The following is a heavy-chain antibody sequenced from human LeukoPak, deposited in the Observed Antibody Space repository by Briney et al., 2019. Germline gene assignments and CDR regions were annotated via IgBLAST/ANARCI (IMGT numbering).Heavy chain of an antibody. D-gene: IGHD4-17*01. CDR1: GGSISSYY. CDR3: ASGGVLYYGDYDPDAFDI. Sequence: SETLSLTCTVSGGSISSYYWSWIRQPPGKGLEWIGYIYYSGSTNYNPSLKSRVTISVDTSKNQFSLKLSSVTAADTAVYYCASGGVLYYGDYDPDAFDIWGQGTMVTVSS. J-gene: IGHJ3*02. V-gene: IGHV4-59*08. CDR2: IYYSGST.